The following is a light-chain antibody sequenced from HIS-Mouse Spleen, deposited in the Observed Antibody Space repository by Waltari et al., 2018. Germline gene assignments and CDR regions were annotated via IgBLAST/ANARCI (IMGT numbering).Light chain of an antibody. Sequence: QSALTQPASVSGSPGQSITLSCTGTSSDVGRYNLVSWYQQHPGKAPKLMLYEGSKRPSGVSNRFSGSKSGNTASLTISGLQAEDEADYYCCSYAGSSTVVFGGGTKLTVL. CDR2: EGS. J-gene: IGLJ2*01. V-gene: IGLV2-23*01. CDR3: CSYAGSSTVV. CDR1: SSDVGRYNL.